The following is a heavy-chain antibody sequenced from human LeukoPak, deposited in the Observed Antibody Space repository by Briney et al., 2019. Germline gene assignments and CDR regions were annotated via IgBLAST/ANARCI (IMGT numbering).Heavy chain of an antibody. CDR1: GYTFTSYA. J-gene: IGHJ5*02. CDR3: TSVIVGATAPWFDP. D-gene: IGHD1-26*01. Sequence: ASVKVSCKASGYTFTSYAMYWVRQAPGQGLEWMGWINTNTGKPVYAQGLTGRFVFSWDTSVSTAYLQISSLKTEDTGIYFCTSVIVGATAPWFDPWGQGTPVTVSS. CDR2: INTNTGKP. V-gene: IGHV7-4-1*02.